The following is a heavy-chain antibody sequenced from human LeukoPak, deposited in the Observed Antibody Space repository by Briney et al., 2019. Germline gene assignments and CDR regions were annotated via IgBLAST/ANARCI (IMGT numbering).Heavy chain of an antibody. V-gene: IGHV3-74*01. D-gene: IGHD4-23*01. Sequence: GGSLRLSCEVSGFAFSPHAMSWVRQAPGKGPVWVSRIGTDGITTTYADYVKGRFTISRDNAKNTLYLQMNSLRAEDTAVYYCARDKYGGNSNAFDIWGQGTLVSVSS. J-gene: IGHJ3*02. CDR1: GFAFSPHA. CDR3: ARDKYGGNSNAFDI. CDR2: IGTDGITT.